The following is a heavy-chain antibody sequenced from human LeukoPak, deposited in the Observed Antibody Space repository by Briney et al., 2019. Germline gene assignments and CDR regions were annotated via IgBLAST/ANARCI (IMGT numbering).Heavy chain of an antibody. J-gene: IGHJ4*02. CDR2: MSPNSGNT. D-gene: IGHD3-3*02. CDR1: GYTFTSYD. V-gene: IGHV1-8*01. CDR3: ARSIRRGRVDY. Sequence: GASVKVSCKASGYTFTSYDFNWVRQATGQGLEWMGWMSPNSGNTGYAQKFQGRVTMTRNTSMSTAYMELSSLRSEDTAVYYCARSIRRGRVDYWGQGTLVTVSS.